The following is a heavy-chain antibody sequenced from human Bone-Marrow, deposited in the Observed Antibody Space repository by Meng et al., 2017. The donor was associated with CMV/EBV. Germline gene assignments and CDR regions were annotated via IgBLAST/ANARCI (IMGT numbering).Heavy chain of an antibody. J-gene: IGHJ4*02. Sequence: SETLSLTCTVSGGSISSSSYYWGWIRQPPGKGLEWIGSIYYSGSTYYNPSLKSRVTISVDTSKNQFSLKLSSVTAADTAVYYCASWGVDYSQRYYFDYWGQGTLVTVSS. CDR2: IYYSGST. D-gene: IGHD4-11*01. CDR3: ASWGVDYSQRYYFDY. CDR1: GGSISSSSYY. V-gene: IGHV4-39*01.